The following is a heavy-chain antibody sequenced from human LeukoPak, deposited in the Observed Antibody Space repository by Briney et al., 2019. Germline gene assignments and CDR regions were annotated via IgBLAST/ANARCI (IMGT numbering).Heavy chain of an antibody. V-gene: IGHV4-59*08. D-gene: IGHD2-15*01. J-gene: IGHJ3*02. CDR1: GGSISTYY. Sequence: SETLSLTCSVSGGSISTYYWSWLRQPPGKGLEWIGYIYYSGSSNYNPSLKSRVTISVDTSKNQFSLKLSSVTAADTAVYYCARMVIRAYCSGGNCYEHAFGIWGQGTMVTVSS. CDR3: ARMVIRAYCSGGNCYEHAFGI. CDR2: IYYSGSS.